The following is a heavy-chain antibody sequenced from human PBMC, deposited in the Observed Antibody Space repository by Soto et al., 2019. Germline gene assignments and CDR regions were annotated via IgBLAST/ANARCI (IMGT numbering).Heavy chain of an antibody. J-gene: IGHJ6*02. D-gene: IGHD3-10*01. CDR2: TYYRSRWSF. Sequence: PSQTLSLTFVISGDSVSSNSGAWKLIRQSPSRGLEWLGRTYYRSRWSFDYALSVKSRLTIDPDTSKNQFSLHLDSLTPEDTAVYYCAGVTWLRGMDVWGQGTPVTVSS. V-gene: IGHV6-1*01. CDR3: AGVTWLRGMDV. CDR1: GDSVSSNSGA.